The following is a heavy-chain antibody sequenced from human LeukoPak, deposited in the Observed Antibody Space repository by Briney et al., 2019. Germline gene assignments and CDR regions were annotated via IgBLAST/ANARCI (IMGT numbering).Heavy chain of an antibody. Sequence: GGSLRLSCAASGFTFSSYAMSWVRQAPGKGLEWVSAISGSGGSTYYADSVKGRFTISRDNSKNTLYLQMNSLRAEDTAVYYCAKAQRDYVWGSYGMDVWGQGTTVTVSS. V-gene: IGHV3-23*01. CDR1: GFTFSSYA. J-gene: IGHJ6*02. D-gene: IGHD3-16*01. CDR3: AKAQRDYVWGSYGMDV. CDR2: ISGSGGST.